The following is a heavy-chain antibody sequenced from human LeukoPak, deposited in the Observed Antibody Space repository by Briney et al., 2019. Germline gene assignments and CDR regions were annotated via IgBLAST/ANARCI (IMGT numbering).Heavy chain of an antibody. CDR3: ARLPYGSGSLPFDY. CDR2: IYYSGST. J-gene: IGHJ4*02. V-gene: IGHV4-30-4*01. Sequence: PSENLSLTCTVSGGSISSGDYYWSWIRQPPGKGLEWIGYIYYSGSTYYNPSLKSRVTISVDTSKNQFSLKLSSVTAADTAVYYCARLPYGSGSLPFDYWGQGTLVTVSS. CDR1: GGSISSGDYY. D-gene: IGHD3-10*01.